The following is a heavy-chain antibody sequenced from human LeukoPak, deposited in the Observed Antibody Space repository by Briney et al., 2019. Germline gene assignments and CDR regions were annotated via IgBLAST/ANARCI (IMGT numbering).Heavy chain of an antibody. CDR2: INPSGGST. D-gene: IGHD2-15*01. CDR1: GYTFTGYH. Sequence: VASVKDSCKASGYTFTGYHIHWVRQAPGQGLEWMGIINPSGGSTSYAQKFQGRVTMTRDMSTSTVYMELSSLRSEDTAVYYCARAEYCSGGSCSTHPYFDYWGQGTLVTVSS. CDR3: ARAEYCSGGSCSTHPYFDY. J-gene: IGHJ4*02. V-gene: IGHV1-46*01.